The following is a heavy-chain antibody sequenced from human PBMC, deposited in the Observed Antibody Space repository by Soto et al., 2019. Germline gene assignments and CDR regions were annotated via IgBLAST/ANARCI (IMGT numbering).Heavy chain of an antibody. V-gene: IGHV4-34*01. Sequence: PSETLSLTCAVYGGSFSGYYWSWIRQPPGKGLEWIGEINHSGSTNYNPSLKSRVTISVDTSKNQFSLKLSSVTAADTAVYYCARGGSGSPNYYYYGMDVWGQGTTVTVSS. D-gene: IGHD1-26*01. CDR1: GGSFSGYY. CDR3: ARGGSGSPNYYYYGMDV. J-gene: IGHJ6*02. CDR2: INHSGST.